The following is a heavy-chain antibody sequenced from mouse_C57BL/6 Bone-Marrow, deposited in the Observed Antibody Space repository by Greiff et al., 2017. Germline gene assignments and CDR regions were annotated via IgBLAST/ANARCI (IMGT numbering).Heavy chain of an antibody. CDR3: ARPYYYGSRGWFAH. D-gene: IGHD1-1*01. CDR2: IRNKANGYTT. Sequence: EVMLVESGGGLVQPGGSLSLSCAASGFTFTDYYMSWVRQPPGKALEWLGFIRNKANGYTTAYSASVRGRFTISRDNYHSILYLPMNARRAGDVATYYCARPYYYGSRGWFAHWGQGTLVTVSA. V-gene: IGHV7-3*01. CDR1: GFTFTDYY. J-gene: IGHJ3*01.